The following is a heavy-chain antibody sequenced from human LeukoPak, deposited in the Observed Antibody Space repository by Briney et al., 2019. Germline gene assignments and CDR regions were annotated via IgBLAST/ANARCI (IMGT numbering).Heavy chain of an antibody. J-gene: IGHJ4*02. CDR2: IIPIFGTA. CDR3: ARPQGGDSYGFGY. Sequence: ASVKVSCKASGGTFSSYAISWVRQAPGQGLEWMGRIIPIFGTANFAQKFQGGVTITTDESTSTDNMKLSSLRSKDTAVYYGARPQGGDSYGFGYWGQGTLVTVSS. V-gene: IGHV1-69*05. D-gene: IGHD5-18*01. CDR1: GGTFSSYA.